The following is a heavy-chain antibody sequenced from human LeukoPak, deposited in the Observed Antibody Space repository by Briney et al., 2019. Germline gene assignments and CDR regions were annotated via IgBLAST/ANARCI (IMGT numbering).Heavy chain of an antibody. J-gene: IGHJ4*02. V-gene: IGHV6-1*01. D-gene: IGHD3-22*01. CDR3: ASNYYDSSGYYYTDY. CDR2: TYYRSKWFN. Sequence: SQTLSLTFAISGDSVSSNSAAWNWIRQSPSRGLEWLGRTYYRSKWFNDYAVSVKGRITINPDTSENQFSLQLNSVTPEDTAVYYCASNYYDSSGYYYTDYWGQGTLVTVSS. CDR1: GDSVSSNSAA.